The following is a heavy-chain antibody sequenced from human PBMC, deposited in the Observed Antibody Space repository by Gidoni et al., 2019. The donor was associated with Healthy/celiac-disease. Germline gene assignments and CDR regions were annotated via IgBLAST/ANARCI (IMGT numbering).Heavy chain of an antibody. V-gene: IGHV3-21*01. D-gene: IGHD2-15*01. CDR3: ARVMGRSGAY. J-gene: IGHJ4*02. CDR1: GFTFSSYS. Sequence: EVQLVESGGGLVKPGGSLRRSGGASGFTFSSYSLNGVRQAPGKGLEWVSSISSSSSYIYYADSVKGRFTISRDNAKNSLYLQMNSLRAEDTAVYYCARVMGRSGAYWGQGTLVTVSS. CDR2: ISSSSSYI.